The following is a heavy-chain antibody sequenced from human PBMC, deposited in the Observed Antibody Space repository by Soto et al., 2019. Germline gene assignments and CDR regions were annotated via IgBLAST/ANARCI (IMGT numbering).Heavy chain of an antibody. CDR3: ARASMIGVPGFFDV. D-gene: IGHD3-22*01. J-gene: IGHJ2*01. Sequence: PQSLSSTVAWGSIVNNAGYWNFIRETPGRDLEWIGYIYYSGSTYYHPSLESRLTISIDTSKNQFSLKLSSVTAADTAVYYCARASMIGVPGFFDVWGRGTLVTVSS. V-gene: IGHV4-30-4*08. CDR2: IYYSGST. CDR1: WGSIVNNAGY.